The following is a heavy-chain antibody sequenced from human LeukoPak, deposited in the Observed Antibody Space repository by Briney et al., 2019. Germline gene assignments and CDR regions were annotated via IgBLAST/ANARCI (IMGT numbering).Heavy chain of an antibody. V-gene: IGHV4-59*01. CDR1: GGSISSYY. CDR3: ARDIASYYYGSGSVDNWFDP. J-gene: IGHJ5*02. D-gene: IGHD3-10*01. Sequence: SETLSLTCTVSGGSISSYYWSWIRQPPGKGLEWIGYIYYSGSTNYNPSLKSRVTISVDTSKNQFSLKLSSVTAADTAVYYCARDIASYYYGSGSVDNWFDPWGQGTLVTVSS. CDR2: IYYSGST.